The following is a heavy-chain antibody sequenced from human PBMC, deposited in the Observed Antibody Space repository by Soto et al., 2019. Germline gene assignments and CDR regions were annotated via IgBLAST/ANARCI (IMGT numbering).Heavy chain of an antibody. V-gene: IGHV1-18*01. J-gene: IGHJ4*02. CDR1: GYTFTSYG. Sequence: ASVKVSCKASGYTFTSYGISWVRQAPGQGLEWMGWISAYNGNTNYAQKLQGRVTMTTDTSTSTAYMELRSLRSDDTAVYYCARGDEATVTPQFGYWGQGTLVTVSS. CDR2: ISAYNGNT. D-gene: IGHD4-17*01. CDR3: ARGDEATVTPQFGY.